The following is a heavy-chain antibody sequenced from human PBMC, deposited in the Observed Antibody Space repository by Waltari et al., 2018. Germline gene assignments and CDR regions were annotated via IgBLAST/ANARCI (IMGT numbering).Heavy chain of an antibody. Sequence: EVQLVESGGGSVQPGGSRRLSCAASGFLCSSYWMHWVRLGPGEGLVCVSRINGDGSSTTYADSVQGRFTTTRDNAKNTLYLEMNSLRTEDTGVYYCAREENYDYAMDVWGQGTTVTVSS. CDR1: GFLCSSYW. J-gene: IGHJ6*02. CDR2: INGDGSST. CDR3: AREENYDYAMDV. V-gene: IGHV3-74*01.